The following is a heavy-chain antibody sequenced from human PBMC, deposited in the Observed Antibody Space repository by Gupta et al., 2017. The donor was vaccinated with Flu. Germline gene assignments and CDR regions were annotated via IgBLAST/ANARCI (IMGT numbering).Heavy chain of an antibody. V-gene: IGHV3-30-3*01. J-gene: IGHJ4*02. D-gene: IGHD2-2*01. CDR3: ASTLGYCNTASCRKRPFDY. Sequence: GLEWVALISYDESNKYYADSVKGRFTISRDNSKNTLFLQMNSLRAEDTAVYYCASTLGYCNTASCRKRPFDYWGQGTLVTVSS. CDR2: ISYDESNK.